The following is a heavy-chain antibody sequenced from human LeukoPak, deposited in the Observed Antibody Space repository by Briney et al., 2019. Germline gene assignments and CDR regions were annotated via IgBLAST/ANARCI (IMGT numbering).Heavy chain of an antibody. CDR1: GYTLTELS. J-gene: IGHJ4*02. D-gene: IGHD3-22*01. Sequence: ASVKVSCKVSGYTLTELSMHWVRQAPGKGLEWMGGFDPEDGETIYAQKFQGRVTMTRDMSTSTVYMELSSLRSEDTAVYYCARDYYDSSGYYHPFDYWGQGTLVTVSS. CDR2: FDPEDGET. CDR3: ARDYYDSSGYYHPFDY. V-gene: IGHV1-24*01.